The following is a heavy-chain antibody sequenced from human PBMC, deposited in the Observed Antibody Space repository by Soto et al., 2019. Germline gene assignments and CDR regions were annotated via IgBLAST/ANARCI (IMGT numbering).Heavy chain of an antibody. CDR2: IWYDGTQK. CDR1: GFTFNTYS. CDR3: ARAGGTTETGLGHFDS. Sequence: QVQLEESGGGVVQPGRSLRLSCAASGFTFNTYSMHWVRQPPGKGLEWLAAIWYDGTQKYYADSVKGRFIISRDNSKKTLYLDMNSLRAEDTAVYYCARAGGTTETGLGHFDSWGQGTLVTVSS. J-gene: IGHJ4*02. V-gene: IGHV3-33*01. D-gene: IGHD4-17*01.